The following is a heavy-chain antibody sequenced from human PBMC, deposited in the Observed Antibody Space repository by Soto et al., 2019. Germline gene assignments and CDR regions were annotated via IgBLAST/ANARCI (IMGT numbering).Heavy chain of an antibody. CDR1: GGSISSSNW. J-gene: IGHJ4*02. CDR2: IYHSGST. D-gene: IGHD3-10*01. Sequence: QVQLQESGPGLVKPSGTLSLTCAVSGGSISSSNWWSWVCQPPGKGLEWIGEIYHSGSTNYNPSLKSRVTISVDKSKNQFALKLSSVTAADTAVDYCASTMVRGVIMNYWGQGTLVTVSS. CDR3: ASTMVRGVIMNY. V-gene: IGHV4-4*02.